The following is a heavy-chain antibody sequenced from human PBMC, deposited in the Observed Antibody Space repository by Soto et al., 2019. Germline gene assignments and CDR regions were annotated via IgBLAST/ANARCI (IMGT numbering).Heavy chain of an antibody. CDR2: ISGSGGDT. V-gene: IGHV3-23*01. J-gene: IGHJ4*02. CDR3: AKLKDSSCYCFDY. CDR1: GFTFSNYV. D-gene: IGHD2-15*01. Sequence: GGSLRLSCAASGFTFSNYVMSWVRQAPGEGLVWVSTISGSGGDTYYAVSVKGRFTISRDNSKNTLYLQMNSLRAEDTAVYYCAKLKDSSCYCFDYWGQGTLVTVSS.